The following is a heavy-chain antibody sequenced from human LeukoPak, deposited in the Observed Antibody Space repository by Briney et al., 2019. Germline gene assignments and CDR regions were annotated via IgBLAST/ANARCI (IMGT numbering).Heavy chain of an antibody. CDR2: ISGSGGST. V-gene: IGHV3-23*01. Sequence: GASLRLSCAASGFTFSSYAMSWVRQAPGKGLEWVSAISGSGGSTYYADSVKGRFTISRDNSKSTLYLQMNSLRAEDTAVYYCAKVGDTAMVTEGVDFDYWGQGTLVTVSS. CDR3: AKVGDTAMVTEGVDFDY. J-gene: IGHJ4*02. CDR1: GFTFSSYA. D-gene: IGHD5-18*01.